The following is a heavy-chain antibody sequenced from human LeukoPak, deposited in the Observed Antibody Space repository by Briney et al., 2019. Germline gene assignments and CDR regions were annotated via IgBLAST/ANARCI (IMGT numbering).Heavy chain of an antibody. V-gene: IGHV4-4*07. CDR2: IYASGST. CDR1: GGSISSYY. CDR3: ARDTPSSANDY. Sequence: SETLSLTCTVSGGSISSYYWSWIRQPAGKGLEWIGRIYASGSTKYNPSLKSRVTMSVDTSKNQFSLKLSSVTAADTAVYYCARDTPSSANDYWGQGTLVTVSS. D-gene: IGHD6-6*01. J-gene: IGHJ4*02.